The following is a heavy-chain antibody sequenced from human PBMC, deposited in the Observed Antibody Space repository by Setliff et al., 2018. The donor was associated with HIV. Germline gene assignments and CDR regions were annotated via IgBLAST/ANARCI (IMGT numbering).Heavy chain of an antibody. CDR1: GGSMSSGSYS. CDR3: ARGRTIGVSAVFFDP. D-gene: IGHD3-3*01. V-gene: IGHV4-61*09. CDR2: VYVGGTV. Sequence: LSLTCTVSGGSMSSGSYSWTWLRQPAGKEPELIGHVYVGGTVIYNPSLASRLTISIVPSKNQFSLDLRSVTAADTAKYYCARGRTIGVSAVFFDPWGQGTPVTVSS. J-gene: IGHJ5*02.